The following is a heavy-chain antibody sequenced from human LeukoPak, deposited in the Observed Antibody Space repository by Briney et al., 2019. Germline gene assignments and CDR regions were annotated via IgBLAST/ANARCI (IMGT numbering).Heavy chain of an antibody. CDR2: IIPIFGTA. J-gene: IGHJ5*02. V-gene: IGHV1-69*13. Sequence: ASVKVSCKASGGTFSSYAISWVRQAPGQGLEWMGGIIPIFGTANYAQKFQGRVTITADESTSTAYMELSSLRSEDTAVYYCARDPPRSTVTTGDQNWFDPWGQGTLVTVSS. D-gene: IGHD4-17*01. CDR1: GGTFSSYA. CDR3: ARDPPRSTVTTGDQNWFDP.